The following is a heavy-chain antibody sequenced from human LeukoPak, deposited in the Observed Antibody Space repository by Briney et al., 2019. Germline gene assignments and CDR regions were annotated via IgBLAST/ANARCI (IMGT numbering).Heavy chain of an antibody. Sequence: SGGSLRLSCAASGFTFAGCAMSWVRQAPGKGLEWVSTFGRSGAGTFYADPVKGRSTISRDNSKNTLYLQMNSLRAEDTAVYYCAKRDSSGSNYFACWGQGALVTVSS. CDR1: GFTFAGCA. D-gene: IGHD6-19*01. V-gene: IGHV3-23*01. J-gene: IGHJ4*02. CDR2: FGRSGAGT. CDR3: AKRDSSGSNYFAC.